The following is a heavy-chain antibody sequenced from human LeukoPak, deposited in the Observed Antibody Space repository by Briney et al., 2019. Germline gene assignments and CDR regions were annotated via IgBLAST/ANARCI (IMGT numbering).Heavy chain of an antibody. CDR3: ATVWFGESRY. CDR2: IYYSGST. V-gene: IGHV4-39*01. Sequence: SETLSLTCTVSGGSISSSSYYWGWIRQPPGKGLEWIGSIYYSGSTYYNPSLKSRVTISVDTSKNQFSLKLSSVTAADTAVYYCATVWFGESRYWGQGTLVTVSS. J-gene: IGHJ4*02. CDR1: GGSISSSSYY. D-gene: IGHD3-10*01.